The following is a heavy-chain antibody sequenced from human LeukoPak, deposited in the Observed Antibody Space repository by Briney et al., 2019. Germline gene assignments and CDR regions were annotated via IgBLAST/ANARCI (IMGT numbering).Heavy chain of an antibody. CDR1: GYTFINYG. CDR2: ISAYNGNT. D-gene: IGHD5-12*01. CDR3: ARGYSGYEKFDP. V-gene: IGHV1-18*01. J-gene: IGHJ5*02. Sequence: ASVKVSCKASGYTFINYGITWVRQAPGQGLEWMGWISAYNGNTNYAQKLQGRVTMTTDTSTSTAYMELRSLRSDDTAVYYCARGYSGYEKFDPWGQGTLVTVSS.